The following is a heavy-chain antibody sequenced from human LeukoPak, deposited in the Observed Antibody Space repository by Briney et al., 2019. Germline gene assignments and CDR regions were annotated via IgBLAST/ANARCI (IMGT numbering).Heavy chain of an antibody. CDR2: IHPGDSDT. V-gene: IGHV5-51*01. CDR3: ARHGGYYDFWSGRLYFDL. Sequence: EESLKISCKGSGYSFTGYWIGWLRQMPGKGLEWMGIIHPGDSDTRYSPSFQGQVTISADKSISTAYLQWNSLKASDTAMYYCARHGGYYDFWSGRLYFDLWGRGTLVTVSS. J-gene: IGHJ2*01. CDR1: GYSFTGYW. D-gene: IGHD3-3*01.